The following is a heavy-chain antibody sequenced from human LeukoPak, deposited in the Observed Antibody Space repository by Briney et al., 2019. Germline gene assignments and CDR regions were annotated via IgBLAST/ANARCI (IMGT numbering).Heavy chain of an antibody. Sequence: GASVKVSCKASGYTFIRYGISWVRQAPGQGLEWMGWISTYNGDTKYAQKFQGRVTMTTDTSTSVAYMELRSLRSDDTAVYYRARRSMVGPTSRPRPDDAFDIWGQGTMVTVSS. CDR2: ISTYNGDT. V-gene: IGHV1-18*01. J-gene: IGHJ3*02. CDR1: GYTFIRYG. CDR3: ARRSMVGPTSRPRPDDAFDI. D-gene: IGHD1-26*01.